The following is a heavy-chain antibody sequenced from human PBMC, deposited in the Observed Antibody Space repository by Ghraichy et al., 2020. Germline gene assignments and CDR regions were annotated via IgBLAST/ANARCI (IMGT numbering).Heavy chain of an antibody. V-gene: IGHV1-69*04. CDR2: IIPILGIA. CDR3: ARVGFYDSRSDPYWYFDL. D-gene: IGHD3-22*01. Sequence: SVKVSCKASRGPFSSYAISWVRQAPGQGLEWKGRIIPILGIANYAQKFQGRVTITADKSTSTAYMELSSLRSEDTAVYYCARVGFYDSRSDPYWYFDLWGR. CDR1: RGPFSSYA. J-gene: IGHJ2*01.